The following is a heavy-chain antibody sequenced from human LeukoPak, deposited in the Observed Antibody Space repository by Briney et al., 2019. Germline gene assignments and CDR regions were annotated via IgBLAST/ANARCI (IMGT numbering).Heavy chain of an antibody. D-gene: IGHD2-2*01. V-gene: IGHV3-21*01. J-gene: IGHJ6*03. CDR3: AQSSTSLPDYYYYMDV. Sequence: KPGGSLRLSCAASGFTFSSYSMNWVRQAPGKGLEWVSSISSSSSYIYYADSVKGRFTISRDNVKNSLYLQMNSLRAEDTAVYYCAQSSTSLPDYYYYMDVWGKGTTVTVSS. CDR1: GFTFSSYS. CDR2: ISSSSSYI.